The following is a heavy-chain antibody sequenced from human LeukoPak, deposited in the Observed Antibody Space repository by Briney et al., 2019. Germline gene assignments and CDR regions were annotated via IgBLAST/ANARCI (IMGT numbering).Heavy chain of an antibody. D-gene: IGHD3-22*01. CDR1: GGSISSYY. J-gene: IGHJ3*02. CDR2: IYYSGST. Sequence: SETLSLTCTVSGGSISSYYWSWIRQPPGKGLEWIGYIYYSGSTNYSPSLKSRVTISVDTSKNQFSLKLSFVTAADTAVYYCARSGYYDSSGNDAFDIWGQGTMVTVSS. V-gene: IGHV4-59*01. CDR3: ARSGYYDSSGNDAFDI.